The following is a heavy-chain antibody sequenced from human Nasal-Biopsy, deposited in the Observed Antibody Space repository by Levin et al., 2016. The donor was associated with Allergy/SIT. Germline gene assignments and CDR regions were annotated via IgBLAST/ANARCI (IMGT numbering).Heavy chain of an antibody. CDR3: SRRTPVAGFDY. V-gene: IGHV3-49*03. D-gene: IGHD6-19*01. J-gene: IGHJ4*02. CDR2: IRSNDYGGTV. CDR1: GFRFADYG. Sequence: GESLKISCTSSGFRFADYGMSWFRQTPGKGLECIGVIRSNDYGGTVDYAASMRDRFTISRDDSKRIAYLQMNGLKTEDTAVYFCSRRTPVAGFDYWGQGTLVLVSS.